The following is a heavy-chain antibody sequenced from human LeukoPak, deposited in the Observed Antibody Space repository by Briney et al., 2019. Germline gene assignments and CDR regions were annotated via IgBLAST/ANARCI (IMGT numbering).Heavy chain of an antibody. CDR2: IYYSGST. D-gene: IGHD2-2*01. J-gene: IGHJ4*02. CDR1: GGSFSGYY. V-gene: IGHV4-30-4*01. CDR3: ASVVVPPSSSFDY. Sequence: SETLSLTCAVYGGSFSGYYWSWIRQPPGKGLEWIGYIYYSGSTYYNPSLKSRVTISVDTSKNQFSLKLSSVTAADTAVYYCASVVVPPSSSFDYWGQGTLVTVSS.